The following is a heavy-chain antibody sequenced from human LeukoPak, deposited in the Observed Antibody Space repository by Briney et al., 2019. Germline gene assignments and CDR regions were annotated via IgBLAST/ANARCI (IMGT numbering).Heavy chain of an antibody. J-gene: IGHJ4*02. D-gene: IGHD3-3*01. CDR2: IYYSGTT. CDR3: ARGPSILSPEAQSLY. V-gene: IGHV4-59*01. CDR1: GGSISTYY. Sequence: PETLSLTCTVSGGSISTYYWSWIRQPPGKGLEWIGYIYYSGTTVYNPSLKSRVTISVDTSKNQFSLRLSSVTAADTAVYYCARGPSILSPEAQSLYWGQGTLVAVSS.